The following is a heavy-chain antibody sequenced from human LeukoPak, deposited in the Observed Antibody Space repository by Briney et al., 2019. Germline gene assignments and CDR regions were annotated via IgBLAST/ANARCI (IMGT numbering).Heavy chain of an antibody. Sequence: PSETLSLTCTVSGGSITSSYWSWIRQPPGKGLEWIGYIYYTGNTDYNPSLRSRVTISLDTSKSHFTLNLSSVTAADTAVYYCARLPASSSGYYGWENYYYGMDVWGQGTTVTVSS. J-gene: IGHJ6*02. CDR2: IYYTGNT. CDR1: GGSITSSY. D-gene: IGHD3-22*01. V-gene: IGHV4-59*08. CDR3: ARLPASSSGYYGWENYYYGMDV.